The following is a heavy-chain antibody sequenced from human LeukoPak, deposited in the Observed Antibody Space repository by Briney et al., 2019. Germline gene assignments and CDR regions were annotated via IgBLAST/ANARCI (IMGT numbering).Heavy chain of an antibody. J-gene: IGHJ2*01. CDR3: ARKYCSSTSCTNYWYFDL. V-gene: IGHV5-51*01. Sequence: GESLKISCKGSGYSFTSYWIGWVRQMPGKGLEWMGIIYPGDSDTRYSPSFQGQVTISADKSISTAYLQWSSLKASDTAMYYCARKYCSSTSCTNYWYFDLWGRGILVTVSS. CDR2: IYPGDSDT. D-gene: IGHD2-2*01. CDR1: GYSFTSYW.